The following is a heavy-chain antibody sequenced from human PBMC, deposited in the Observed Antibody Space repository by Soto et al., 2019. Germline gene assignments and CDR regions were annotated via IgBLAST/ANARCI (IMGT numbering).Heavy chain of an antibody. J-gene: IGHJ6*02. D-gene: IGHD1-1*01. CDR1: GFTFSRYN. Sequence: EVQLVESGGGLVQPGGSLRLSCAASGFTFSRYNMDWVRQAPGKGLEWISYISPDSRTIYYADSVKGRFTISRDNAKNSLYLQMNSLRDEDTAVYYCARDSGTAYGMDVWGQGTTVTVSS. CDR3: ARDSGTAYGMDV. CDR2: ISPDSRTI. V-gene: IGHV3-48*02.